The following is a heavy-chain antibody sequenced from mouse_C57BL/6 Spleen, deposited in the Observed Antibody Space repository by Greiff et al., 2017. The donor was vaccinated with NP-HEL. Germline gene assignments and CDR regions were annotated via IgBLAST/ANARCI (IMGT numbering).Heavy chain of an antibody. CDR1: GYTFTSYW. CDR3: ARETYYGNSHWYFDV. V-gene: IGHV1-52*01. Sequence: QVQLQQPGAELVRPGSSVKLSCKASGYTFTSYWMHWVKQRPIQGLEWIGNIDPSDSETHYNQKFKDKATLTVDKSSSTAYMQLSSLTSEDSAVYYCARETYYGNSHWYFDVWGTGTTVTVSS. CDR2: IDPSDSET. J-gene: IGHJ1*03. D-gene: IGHD2-1*01.